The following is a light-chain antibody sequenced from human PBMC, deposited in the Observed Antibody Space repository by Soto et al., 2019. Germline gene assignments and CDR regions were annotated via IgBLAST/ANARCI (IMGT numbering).Light chain of an antibody. Sequence: QSVLTQPPSASGTPGQRVTISCSGSSSNIGSNKVNWYQQLPGTAPKLLIHSNNQRPAGVPDRFSGSESGTSASLAISGLQPDDEANYFCATWDVSLSGWVFGGGTKVTVL. CDR3: ATWDVSLSGWV. V-gene: IGLV1-44*01. CDR2: SNN. J-gene: IGLJ3*02. CDR1: SSNIGSNK.